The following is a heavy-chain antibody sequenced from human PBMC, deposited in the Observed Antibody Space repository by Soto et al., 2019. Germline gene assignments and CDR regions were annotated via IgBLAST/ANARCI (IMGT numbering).Heavy chain of an antibody. CDR3: ARVHGVTTGAFDY. Sequence: SETLSLTCTVSGGSISSYYWSWIRQPPGKGLEWIGYIYYSGSTNYNPSLKSRVTISVDTSKNQFSLKLSSVTAADTAVYYCARVHGVTTGAFDYWGQGTLVTVSS. CDR2: IYYSGST. CDR1: GGSISSYY. J-gene: IGHJ4*02. V-gene: IGHV4-59*01. D-gene: IGHD4-4*01.